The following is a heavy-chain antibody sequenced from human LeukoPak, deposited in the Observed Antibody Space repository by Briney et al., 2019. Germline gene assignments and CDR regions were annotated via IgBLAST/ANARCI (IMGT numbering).Heavy chain of an antibody. CDR2: IYYSGSI. V-gene: IGHV4-39*01. Sequence: PSETLSLTCAVSGGSVSSSNYYWGWIRQPPGKGLAWIGSIYYSGSINYNPSLKSRVTISVDTSKNQFSLNPSSVTAADTAVYYCARQGGYSNCLHDYWGQGILVTVSS. J-gene: IGHJ4*02. CDR1: GGSVSSSNYY. D-gene: IGHD6-13*01. CDR3: ARQGGYSNCLHDY.